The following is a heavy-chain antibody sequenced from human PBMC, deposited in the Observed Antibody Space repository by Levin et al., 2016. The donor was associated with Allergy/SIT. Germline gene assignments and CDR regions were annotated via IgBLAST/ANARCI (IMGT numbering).Heavy chain of an antibody. D-gene: IGHD5-18*01. CDR3: ARLIVDTADY. V-gene: IGHV5-51*01. CDR2: IYPGDSDT. J-gene: IGHJ4*02. Sequence: VRQMPGKGLEWMGIIYPGDSDTKYSPSFQGQVTISADKSISTAYLQWSSLKASDTAMYYCARLIVDTADYWGQGTLVTVSS.